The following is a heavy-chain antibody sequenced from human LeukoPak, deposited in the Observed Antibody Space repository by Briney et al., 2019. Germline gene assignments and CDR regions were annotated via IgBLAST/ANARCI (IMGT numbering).Heavy chain of an antibody. D-gene: IGHD1-26*01. J-gene: IGHJ4*02. CDR2: ISWNSGSI. CDR3: ATGPIVGATDYFDY. CDR1: GFTFDDYA. V-gene: IGHV3-9*01. Sequence: GGSLRLSCAASGFTFDDYAMHWVRQAPGKGLEWVSGISWNSGSIGYADSVKGRFTISRDNSKNTLYLQMSSLRAEDTAVYYCATGPIVGATDYFDYWGQGTLVTVSS.